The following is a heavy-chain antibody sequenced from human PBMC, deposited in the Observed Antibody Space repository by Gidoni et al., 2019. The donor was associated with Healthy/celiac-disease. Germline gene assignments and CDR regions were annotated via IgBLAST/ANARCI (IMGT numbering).Heavy chain of an antibody. Sequence: VQLVESGGGVVQPGRSLRLSCEASGFTFSSYAMHWVRQAPAKGLEWVAVISYDGSNNYYADSVKGRFTISRDNSKNTLYLQMNSLRAEDTAVYYCAIDYYENRYFDYWGQGTLVTVSS. V-gene: IGHV3-30*01. CDR2: ISYDGSNN. CDR3: AIDYYENRYFDY. CDR1: GFTFSSYA. D-gene: IGHD3-22*01. J-gene: IGHJ4*02.